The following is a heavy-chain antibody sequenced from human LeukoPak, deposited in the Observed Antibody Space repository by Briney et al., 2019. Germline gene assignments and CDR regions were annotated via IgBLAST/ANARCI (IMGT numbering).Heavy chain of an antibody. CDR2: INPNSGGT. V-gene: IGHV1-2*02. CDR1: GYTFTGYY. CDR3: ARGLRVAVAGTGLDY. J-gene: IGHJ4*02. D-gene: IGHD6-19*01. Sequence: ASVKVSCKASGYTFTGYYMHWVRQAPGQGLEWMGWINPNSGGTNYAQKFQGRVTMTRDTSISTAYMELSRLRSDDTAVYYCARGLRVAVAGTGLDYWGQGTLVTVSS.